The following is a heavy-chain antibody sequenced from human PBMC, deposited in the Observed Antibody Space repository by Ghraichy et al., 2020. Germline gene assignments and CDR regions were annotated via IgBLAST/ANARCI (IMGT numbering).Heavy chain of an antibody. Sequence: SETLSLTCTVSGGSISSSSYYWGWIRQPPGKGLEWIGSIYYSGSTYYNPSLKSRVTISVDTSKNQFSLKLSSETAADTAVYYCANEGHCGGDCYSDYWGQGTLVTVSS. CDR3: ANEGHCGGDCYSDY. J-gene: IGHJ4*02. CDR1: GGSISSSSYY. V-gene: IGHV4-39*01. CDR2: IYYSGST. D-gene: IGHD2-21*02.